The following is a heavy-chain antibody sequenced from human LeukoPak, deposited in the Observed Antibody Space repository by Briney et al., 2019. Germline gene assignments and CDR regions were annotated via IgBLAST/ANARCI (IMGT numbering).Heavy chain of an antibody. Sequence: PSETLSLTCAVHGESFSAYFWSWIRQVPGKGLEWIGEIDHRGSTNYNPSLKSRGTIPVDTSKNHFTLSLTSVTAADTATYYCASRSLTLAAARCFDAWGQGTVVTVST. CDR3: ASRSLTLAAARCFDA. V-gene: IGHV4-34*01. J-gene: IGHJ4*03. D-gene: IGHD6-13*01. CDR1: GESFSAYF. CDR2: IDHRGST.